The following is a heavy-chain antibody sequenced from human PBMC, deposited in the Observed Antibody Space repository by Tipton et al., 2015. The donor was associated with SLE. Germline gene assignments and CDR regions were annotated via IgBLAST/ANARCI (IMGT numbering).Heavy chain of an antibody. D-gene: IGHD6-19*01. CDR1: GGSISSGSYY. J-gene: IGHJ3*02. CDR3: ARTQAGDAFDI. V-gene: IGHV4-61*09. CDR2: IYTSGST. Sequence: TLSLTCTVSGGSISSGSYYWSWIRQPAGKGLEWIGHIYTSGSTNYNPSLKSRVTISVDTSKNQFPLKLSSVTAADTAVYYCARTQAGDAFDIWGQGTMVTVSS.